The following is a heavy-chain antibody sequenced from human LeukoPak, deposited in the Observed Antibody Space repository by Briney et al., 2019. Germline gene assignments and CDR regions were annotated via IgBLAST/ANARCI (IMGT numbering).Heavy chain of an antibody. D-gene: IGHD4-11*01. CDR3: AKSRTVTTPGEGMDV. Sequence: GGSLRLSWAASGFTFSSYAMSWVRQAPGKGLEWVSAISGSGGSTYYAGSVKGRFTISRDNSKNTLYLQMNSLRAEDTAVYYCAKSRTVTTPGEGMDVWGQGSTVTVYS. V-gene: IGHV3-23*01. CDR1: GFTFSSYA. CDR2: ISGSGGST. J-gene: IGHJ6*02.